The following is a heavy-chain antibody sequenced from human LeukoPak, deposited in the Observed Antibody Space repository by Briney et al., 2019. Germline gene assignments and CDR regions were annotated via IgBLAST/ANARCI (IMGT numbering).Heavy chain of an antibody. CDR1: GYTFTRYD. Sequence: GASVKVSCKASGYTFTRYDINWVRQATGQGLAWMGWMNPNSGNTGYAQKFQGRVTMTRNTSISTAYMELSSLRSEDTAVYYCARTSTGRLRDFDYWGQGTLVTVSS. J-gene: IGHJ4*02. V-gene: IGHV1-8*01. CDR2: MNPNSGNT. D-gene: IGHD2-8*02. CDR3: ARTSTGRLRDFDY.